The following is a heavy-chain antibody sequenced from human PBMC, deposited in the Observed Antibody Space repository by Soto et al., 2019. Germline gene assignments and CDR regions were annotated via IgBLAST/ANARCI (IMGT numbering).Heavy chain of an antibody. J-gene: IGHJ4*02. V-gene: IGHV2-5*02. CDR1: GFSLSSSGVG. CDR2: IYWDDDK. D-gene: IGHD2-21*02. CDR3: THRKDCGGGCPSQGFDY. Sequence: QITLKESGPTLVKPTQTLTLTCTFSGFSLSSSGVGVGWIRQPPGKALEWLALIYWDDDKRYSPSLKSRLTITKDTSKNQVVLTMTNMDPVDTGTYYCTHRKDCGGGCPSQGFDYWGQGSLVTVSS.